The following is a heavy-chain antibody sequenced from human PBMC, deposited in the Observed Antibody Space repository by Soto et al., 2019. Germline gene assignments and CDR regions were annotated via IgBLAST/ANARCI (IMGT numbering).Heavy chain of an antibody. J-gene: IGHJ5*02. CDR2: IYYSGST. Sequence: QLQLQESGPGLVKPSQTLSLTCTVSGGSISSGDYYWSWIRQHPRKGLEWIGYIYYSGSTYYNPSLKSRVTISVDTSKNQFSLKLSSVTAADTAVYYCARWWSGSRQGFDPWGQGTLVTVSS. V-gene: IGHV4-31*03. D-gene: IGHD3-3*01. CDR3: ARWWSGSRQGFDP. CDR1: GGSISSGDYY.